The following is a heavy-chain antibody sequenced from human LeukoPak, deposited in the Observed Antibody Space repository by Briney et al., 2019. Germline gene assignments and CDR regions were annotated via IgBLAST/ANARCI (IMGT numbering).Heavy chain of an antibody. CDR1: GGSISSSNYY. CDR3: ARQIPFGSSGYLGYYYYMDV. V-gene: IGHV4-39*01. CDR2: IFYSGSA. J-gene: IGHJ6*03. D-gene: IGHD6-13*01. Sequence: SETLSLTCTVSGGSISSSNYYWGWIRQPPGKGLEWIGSIFYSGSAYYSPSLKSRVTISVDTSKSQFSLKLSSVTAADTAVYYCARQIPFGSSGYLGYYYYMDVWGKGTTVTISS.